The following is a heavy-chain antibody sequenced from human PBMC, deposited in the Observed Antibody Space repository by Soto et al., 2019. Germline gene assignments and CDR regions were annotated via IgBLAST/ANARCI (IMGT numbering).Heavy chain of an antibody. CDR1: DFSFTDAW. Sequence: PGGSLRLSCTASDFSFTDAWMAWVRQAPGKGLEWIGRIKSRSHGGTADFPPSVKGRFSISRDDLKNTVYLQMTSLQTEDTAVYHCTTDLGHMSPPIFTWWGQGTLVTVSS. D-gene: IGHD3-16*01. CDR2: IKSRSHGGTA. CDR3: TTDLGHMSPPIFTW. V-gene: IGHV3-15*01. J-gene: IGHJ1*01.